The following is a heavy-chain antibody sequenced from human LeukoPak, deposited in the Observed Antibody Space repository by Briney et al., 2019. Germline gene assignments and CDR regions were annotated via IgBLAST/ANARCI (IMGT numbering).Heavy chain of an antibody. Sequence: ASVKVSCKASGYTFTSYYMHWVRQAPGQGLEWRGIINPSGGSTSYAQKFQGRVTMTRDTSTSTVYMELSSLRPEDTAVYYCAREGRWHIVVVTAPSDAFDIWGQGTMVTVSS. CDR1: GYTFTSYY. CDR3: AREGRWHIVVVTAPSDAFDI. CDR2: INPSGGST. V-gene: IGHV1-46*01. D-gene: IGHD2-21*02. J-gene: IGHJ3*02.